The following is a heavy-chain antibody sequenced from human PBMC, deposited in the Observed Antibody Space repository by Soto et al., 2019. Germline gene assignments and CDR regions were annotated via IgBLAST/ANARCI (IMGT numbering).Heavy chain of an antibody. Sequence: QVQLVESGGGVVQPGKSLRLSCAASGFTFSTYGMHWVRQAPGKGLEWVAVIWYDGSNKYHGDSLKGRFTISRDNSKNTLYLQINNLRAEDTAVYYCGRDGALGDTAVVDSWGQGTLFTVSS. CDR3: GRDGALGDTAVVDS. D-gene: IGHD5-18*01. V-gene: IGHV3-33*01. CDR1: GFTFSTYG. J-gene: IGHJ4*02. CDR2: IWYDGSNK.